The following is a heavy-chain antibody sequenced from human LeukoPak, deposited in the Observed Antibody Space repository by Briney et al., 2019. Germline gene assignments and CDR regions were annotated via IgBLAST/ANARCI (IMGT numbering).Heavy chain of an antibody. D-gene: IGHD3-10*02. Sequence: GGSLRLSCAASGFTFSSYWMHWVRQAPGKGLVWVSRIKNDGSSTSYADSVKGRFTISRDNAKNTLYLQMNNLRAEDTAVYYCARDRAYNVLDYWGQGTLVTVSS. J-gene: IGHJ4*02. V-gene: IGHV3-74*01. CDR1: GFTFSSYW. CDR2: IKNDGSST. CDR3: ARDRAYNVLDY.